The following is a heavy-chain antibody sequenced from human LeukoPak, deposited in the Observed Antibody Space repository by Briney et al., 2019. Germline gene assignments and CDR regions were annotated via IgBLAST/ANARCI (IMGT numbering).Heavy chain of an antibody. V-gene: IGHV3-30-3*01. CDR3: AREAVGAIYFDY. CDR1: GFTFSSYA. Sequence: QPGGPLRLSCAASGFTFSSYAMHWVRQAPGKGLEWVAIISYDGSLKYYADSVKGRFTISRDNAKNTLYLQMSSLRTEDTAVYYCAREAVGAIYFDYWGQGTLVTVSS. J-gene: IGHJ4*02. D-gene: IGHD1-26*01. CDR2: ISYDGSLK.